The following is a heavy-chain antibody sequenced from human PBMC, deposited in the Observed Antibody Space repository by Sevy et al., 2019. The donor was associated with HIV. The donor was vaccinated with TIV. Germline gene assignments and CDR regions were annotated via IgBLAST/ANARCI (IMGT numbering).Heavy chain of an antibody. V-gene: IGHV3-48*02. CDR2: ISSSSSTI. Sequence: GGSLRLSCAASGFTFSSYSMNWVRQAPGKGLEWVSYISSSSSTIYYADSVKGRFTISRDNAKNSLYLQMNSLRDEDTAVYYCAGAEWDLLYYFDYWGQGTLVTVSS. CDR1: GFTFSSYS. CDR3: AGAEWDLLYYFDY. D-gene: IGHD1-26*01. J-gene: IGHJ4*02.